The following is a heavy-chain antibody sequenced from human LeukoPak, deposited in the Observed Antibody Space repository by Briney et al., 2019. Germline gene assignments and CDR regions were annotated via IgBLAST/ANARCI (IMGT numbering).Heavy chain of an antibody. CDR2: INPSGGSP. CDR3: ARDSSSSSLADP. D-gene: IGHD2-2*01. CDR1: GYTFTSSF. V-gene: IGHV1-46*01. Sequence: GASVKVSCKASGYTFTSSFMHWVRQAPGQGLEWMGIINPSGGSPTYAQKFQGRVTMTRDTSTSTVYMELSCLRSEDTAMYYCARDSSSSSLADPWGQGTLVTVSS. J-gene: IGHJ5*02.